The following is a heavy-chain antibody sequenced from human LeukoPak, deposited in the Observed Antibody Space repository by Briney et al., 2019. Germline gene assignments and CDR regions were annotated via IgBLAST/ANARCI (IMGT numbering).Heavy chain of an antibody. CDR3: AKGPSRLLPKEFDN. J-gene: IGHJ4*02. Sequence: PGGSLRLSCAASGFTFSSYWMSWVRQAPGKGLEWVANIKQDGSEKYYVDSVKGRFTISRDNAKNSLYLQMNSLRAEDTAVYYCAKGPSRLLPKEFDNWGQGTLVTVSS. CDR2: IKQDGSEK. CDR1: GFTFSSYW. D-gene: IGHD6-25*01. V-gene: IGHV3-7*01.